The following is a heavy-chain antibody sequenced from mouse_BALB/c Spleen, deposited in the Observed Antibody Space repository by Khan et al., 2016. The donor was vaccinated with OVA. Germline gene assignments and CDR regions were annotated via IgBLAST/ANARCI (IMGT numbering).Heavy chain of an antibody. J-gene: IGHJ2*01. CDR2: IYPYNDDT. Sequence: MQLEESGPELVKPGASVKMSCKASGYTFTSYVMHWVRQKPGQGLEWIGYIYPYNDDTKYNEKIKGKATLTSDKSSSTAYMELTSLTSEDAAVYYCARNYGYDVYFDYWGQGTTLTVSS. D-gene: IGHD2-14*01. CDR3: ARNYGYDVYFDY. V-gene: IGHV1S136*01. CDR1: GYTFTSYV.